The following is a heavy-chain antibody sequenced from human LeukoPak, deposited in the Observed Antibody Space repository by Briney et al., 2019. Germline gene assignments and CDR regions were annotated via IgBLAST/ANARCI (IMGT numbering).Heavy chain of an antibody. CDR3: ARLAAAGSLGY. CDR2: IYSGGST. V-gene: IGHV3-66*04. CDR1: GFTVSSNY. D-gene: IGHD6-13*01. Sequence: GGSLRLSCSASGFTVSSNYMSWVRQAPGKGLEWVLVIYSGGSTYYADSVKGRFTISRDNSKNTLYLQMNSLRADDTAVYYCARLAAAGSLGYWGQGTLVTVTS. J-gene: IGHJ4*02.